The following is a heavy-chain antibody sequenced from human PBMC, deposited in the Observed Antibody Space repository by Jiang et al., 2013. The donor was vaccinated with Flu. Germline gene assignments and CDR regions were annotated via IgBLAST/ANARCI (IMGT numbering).Heavy chain of an antibody. CDR3: ARDAGYSTDWYAGY. D-gene: IGHD6-19*01. CDR1: GFTFRSHG. CDR2: ISYDGSYK. J-gene: IGHJ4*02. V-gene: IGHV3-30*03. Sequence: LLEVWGRRGPAWRSLRLSCVASGFTFRSHGMHWVRQAPGKGLEWVAVISYDGSYKHYGDSVKGRFTISRDDSMNTLYLQMNSLRPEDTALYYCARDAGYSTDWYAGYWGQGTLVTVSS.